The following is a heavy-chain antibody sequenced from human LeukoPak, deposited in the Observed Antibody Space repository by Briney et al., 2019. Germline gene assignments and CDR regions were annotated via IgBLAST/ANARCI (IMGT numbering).Heavy chain of an antibody. CDR3: ARIIAAAGTGDY. CDR2: ISSSGSTI. D-gene: IGHD6-13*01. V-gene: IGHV3-48*03. Sequence: SGGSLRLSCAASGFTFSSYEMNWVRQAPGKGLEWVSYISSSGSTIYYADSVKGRFTISRDNAKNSLYLQMNSLRAEDTAVYYCARIIAAAGTGDYWGQGTLVTVSS. CDR1: GFTFSSYE. J-gene: IGHJ4*02.